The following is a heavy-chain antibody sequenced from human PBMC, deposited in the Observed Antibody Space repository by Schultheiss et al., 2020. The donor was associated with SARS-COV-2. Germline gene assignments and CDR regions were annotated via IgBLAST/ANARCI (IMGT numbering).Heavy chain of an antibody. CDR1: GFTFRSYA. D-gene: IGHD3-10*01. CDR3: GKRSALFLLGEFKAAIES. Sequence: GESLKISCAASGFTFRSYAMTWVRQAPGKGLEWVAGISYEGSKKYYAGSVQGRFSISRDWSKGALYLQMNSLRTEDTAIYYCGKRSALFLLGEFKAAIESWGQGTLVTVSS. V-gene: IGHV3-30*18. J-gene: IGHJ4*02. CDR2: ISYEGSKK.